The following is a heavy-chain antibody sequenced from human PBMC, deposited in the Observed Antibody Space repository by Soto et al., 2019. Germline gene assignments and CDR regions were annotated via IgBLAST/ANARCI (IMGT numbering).Heavy chain of an antibody. V-gene: IGHV4-31*03. Sequence: QVQLQESGPGLVKPSQTLFLTCTVSGGSISSGTYYWSWIRQHPGKGLEWIGYISHSGSTYYNPSLASRISIAVDTSKNQCSLRLSSVTAADTAVYYCARDRNFFHSSGPDYWGQGTLVTVSS. CDR1: GGSISSGTYY. J-gene: IGHJ4*02. CDR2: ISHSGST. D-gene: IGHD3-22*01. CDR3: ARDRNFFHSSGPDY.